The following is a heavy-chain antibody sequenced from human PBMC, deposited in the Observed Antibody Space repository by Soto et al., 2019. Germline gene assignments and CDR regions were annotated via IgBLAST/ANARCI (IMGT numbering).Heavy chain of an antibody. CDR1: GFTFSSYA. J-gene: IGHJ4*02. D-gene: IGHD6-19*01. V-gene: IGHV3-30-3*01. CDR3: ARDGSSGWIYYFDY. CDR2: ISYDGSNK. Sequence: LRLSCAASGFTFSSYAMHWVRQAPGKGLEWVAVISYDGSNKYYADSVKGRFTISRDNSKNTLYLQMNSLRAEDTAVYYCARDGSSGWIYYFDYWGQGTLVTVSS.